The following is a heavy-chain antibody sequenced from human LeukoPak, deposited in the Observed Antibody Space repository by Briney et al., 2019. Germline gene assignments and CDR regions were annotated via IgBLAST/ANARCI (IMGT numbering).Heavy chain of an antibody. CDR2: IKQDGSEK. V-gene: IGHV3-7*03. CDR3: AKGERRYGDYGYYYFDY. D-gene: IGHD4-17*01. J-gene: IGHJ4*02. CDR1: GFTFSSYW. Sequence: PGGALRLSCAASGFTFSSYWMSWVRQAPGKGLEWVANIKQDGSEKYYVDSVKGRFTISRDNAKNSLYLQMNSLRAEDTAVYYCAKGERRYGDYGYYYFDYWGQGTLVTVSS.